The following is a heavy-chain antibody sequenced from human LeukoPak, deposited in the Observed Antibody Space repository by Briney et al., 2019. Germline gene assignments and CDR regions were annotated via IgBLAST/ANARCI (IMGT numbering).Heavy chain of an antibody. Sequence: SETLSLTCTVSGGSISGSSYYWSWIRQPAGKGLEWIGRIYTSGSTNYNPSLESRVTISLDTSKNQFSLKMNSVTAADTAVYYCARVIWFGAVFDYWGQGTLVTVSS. CDR1: GGSISGSSYY. V-gene: IGHV4-61*02. J-gene: IGHJ4*02. D-gene: IGHD3-10*01. CDR2: IYTSGST. CDR3: ARVIWFGAVFDY.